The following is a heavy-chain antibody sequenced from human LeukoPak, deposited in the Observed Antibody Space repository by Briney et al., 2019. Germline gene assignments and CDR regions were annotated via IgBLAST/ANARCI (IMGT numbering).Heavy chain of an antibody. Sequence: GGSLRLSCAAPGFTFSSYGMHWVRQAPGKGLEWVAVIWYDGSNKYYADSVKGRFTISRDNSKNTLYLQMNSLRAEDTAVYYCARARDGDYGYYYYYMDVWGKGTTVTVSS. J-gene: IGHJ6*03. CDR3: ARARDGDYGYYYYYMDV. CDR1: GFTFSSYG. D-gene: IGHD4-17*01. V-gene: IGHV3-33*01. CDR2: IWYDGSNK.